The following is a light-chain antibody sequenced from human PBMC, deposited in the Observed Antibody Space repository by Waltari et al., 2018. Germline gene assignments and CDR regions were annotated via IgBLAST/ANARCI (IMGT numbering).Light chain of an antibody. CDR1: QSLFFGASRKNY. J-gene: IGKJ5*01. Sequence: DIVLTQSPDSLAVSLGERATIDCWSSQSLFFGASRKNYLAWYQQKPGQPPKVLIYWASTREAGVPERISGGGSGAHFTLTVDSLQAEDVAVYYCQQYSSSPITFGHGTRLEI. CDR3: QQYSSSPIT. V-gene: IGKV4-1*01. CDR2: WAS.